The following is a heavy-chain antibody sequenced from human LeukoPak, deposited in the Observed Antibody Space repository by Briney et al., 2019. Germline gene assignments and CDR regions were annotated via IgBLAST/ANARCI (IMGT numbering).Heavy chain of an antibody. CDR2: IYYSAST. Sequence: SETLSLTCTVSGGSISSYYGSWIRQPPGKGREWIGYIYYSASTNYNTSLKSRVTISVDTSNNQYSLKLSSVTAADAVVYYWARWRCGGGDCFPFDYWGQGTLVTVSS. CDR1: GGSISSYY. D-gene: IGHD2-21*02. V-gene: IGHV4-59*01. CDR3: ARWRCGGGDCFPFDY. J-gene: IGHJ4*02.